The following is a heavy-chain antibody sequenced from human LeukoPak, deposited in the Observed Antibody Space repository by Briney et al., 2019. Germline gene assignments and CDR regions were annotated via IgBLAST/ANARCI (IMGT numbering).Heavy chain of an antibody. CDR1: GFTFDDYA. J-gene: IGHJ6*02. Sequence: PGRSLRLSCAASGFTFDDYAMHWVRQAPGKGLEWVSAIGTAGDTYYPGSVKGRFTISRENAKSSLYLQMNSLRAEDTAVYYCARGGFYDFWSGYQVPDGMDVWGQGTTVTVSS. V-gene: IGHV3-13*01. CDR3: ARGGFYDFWSGYQVPDGMDV. CDR2: IGTAGDT. D-gene: IGHD3-3*01.